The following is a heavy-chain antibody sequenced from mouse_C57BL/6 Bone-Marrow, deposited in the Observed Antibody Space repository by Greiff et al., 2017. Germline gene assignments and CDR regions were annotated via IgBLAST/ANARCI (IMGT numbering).Heavy chain of an antibody. CDR3: TAYYYGKAMDY. Sequence: VQLQQSGAELVRPGASVKLSCTASGFNIKDDYMPWVKQRPEQGLEWIGWIDPENGDTEYASKFQGKATITADTSSNTAYLQLSSLTSEDTAVYYCTAYYYGKAMDYWGQGTSVTVSS. J-gene: IGHJ4*01. V-gene: IGHV14-4*01. CDR2: IDPENGDT. D-gene: IGHD1-1*01. CDR1: GFNIKDDY.